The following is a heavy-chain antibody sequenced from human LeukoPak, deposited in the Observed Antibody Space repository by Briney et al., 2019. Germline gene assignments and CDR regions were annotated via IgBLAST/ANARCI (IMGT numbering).Heavy chain of an antibody. D-gene: IGHD6-19*01. J-gene: IGHJ6*03. V-gene: IGHV3-7*01. Sequence: GGSLRLSCGASGFIFDTHDVHWVRQAPGKGLEWVANIKQDGSEKYYVDSVKGRFTISGDNAKNSLYLQMNSLRAEDTAVYYCASEPFAASGWGYYMDVWGKGTTVTVSS. CDR2: IKQDGSEK. CDR1: GFIFDTHD. CDR3: ASEPFAASGWGYYMDV.